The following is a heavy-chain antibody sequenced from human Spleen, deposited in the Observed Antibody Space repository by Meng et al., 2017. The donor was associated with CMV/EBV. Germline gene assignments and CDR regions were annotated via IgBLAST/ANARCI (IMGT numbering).Heavy chain of an antibody. V-gene: IGHV3-74*01. D-gene: IGHD3-10*01. CDR3: AREGYYGSGSYYYYYYGMDV. CDR2: IKTDGSST. CDR1: GFTFSGYS. Sequence: GESLKISCAASGFTFSGYSMNWVRQAPGKGLEWVSRIKTDGSSTNYADSAKGRFTISRDNAKNTLYLQMNSLRAEDTAVYYCAREGYYGSGSYYYYYYGMDVWGQGTTVTVSS. J-gene: IGHJ6*02.